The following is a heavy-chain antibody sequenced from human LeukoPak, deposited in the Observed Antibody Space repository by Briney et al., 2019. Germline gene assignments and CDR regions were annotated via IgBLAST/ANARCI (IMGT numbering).Heavy chain of an antibody. CDR3: ARRPVRVVPAARYYYYYGMDV. CDR1: GGTFSSYA. J-gene: IGHJ6*02. Sequence: ASVKVSCKASGGTFSSYAISWVRQAPGQGLEWMGGIIPIFGTANYAQKFQGRVTITADESTSTAYMELSSLRSEDTAVYYCARRPVRVVPAARYYYYYGMDVWGQGTTVTVSS. V-gene: IGHV1-69*13. D-gene: IGHD2-2*01. CDR2: IIPIFGTA.